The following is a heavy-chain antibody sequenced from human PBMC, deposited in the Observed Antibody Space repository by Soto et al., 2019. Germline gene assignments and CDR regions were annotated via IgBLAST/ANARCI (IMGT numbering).Heavy chain of an antibody. CDR2: IIPISGAA. J-gene: IGHJ4*02. D-gene: IGHD1-7*01. CDR1: GGTFSNYV. Sequence: SVKVSCKASGGTFSNYVVNWVRQAPGQGLEWMGRIIPISGAANYAQKSQGRVTITADKSTSTSYMELSSLRSEDTAVDYCARGMTRTVVPYFDFWGQGTLVTVSS. CDR3: ARGMTRTVVPYFDF. V-gene: IGHV1-69*06.